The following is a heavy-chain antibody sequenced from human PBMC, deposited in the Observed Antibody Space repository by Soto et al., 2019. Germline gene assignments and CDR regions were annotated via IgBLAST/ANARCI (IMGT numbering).Heavy chain of an antibody. CDR3: VTEGFIYGYHSFDS. CDR2: IKSKASGGTS. V-gene: IGHV3-15*01. CDR1: GFTPTNAW. Sequence: EVQLVESGGGLVKPGGSLRLSCAVSGFTPTNAWMTWVRLPPGKGLEWVGRIKSKASGGTSEYAAPVKTRFSISRDELKNTMYLQMTSLQTEDTAVYYCVTEGFIYGYHSFDSWGQGTLVTISS. J-gene: IGHJ3*01. D-gene: IGHD5-18*01.